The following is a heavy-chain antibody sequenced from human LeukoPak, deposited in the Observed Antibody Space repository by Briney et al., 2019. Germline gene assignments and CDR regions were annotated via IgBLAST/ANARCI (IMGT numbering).Heavy chain of an antibody. Sequence: GGSLRLSCAASGFTFSSYAMSWVRQAPGKRLEWVSAISGGGGATFYADSVKGRFTISRDNSKNTLYLQMNGPRAEDTAVYYCAKDRRGNAPRGAFDIWGQGTMVTVSS. CDR3: AKDRRGNAPRGAFDI. CDR1: GFTFSSYA. V-gene: IGHV3-23*01. D-gene: IGHD1-1*01. CDR2: ISGGGGAT. J-gene: IGHJ3*02.